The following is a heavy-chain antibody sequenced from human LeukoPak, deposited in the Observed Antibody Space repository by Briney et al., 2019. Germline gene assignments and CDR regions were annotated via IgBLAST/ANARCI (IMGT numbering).Heavy chain of an antibody. CDR3: ARGKSDHILAD. D-gene: IGHD3-9*01. CDR1: GGSISSYY. V-gene: IGHV4-59*01. J-gene: IGHJ4*02. Sequence: SETLSPTCTVSGGSISSYYWSWIRQPPGKGLEWIGYIYYSGSTNYNLSLKSRVTISADTSKNQFYLRLSSVTAADTAVYYCARGKSDHILADWGQGTLVTVSS. CDR2: IYYSGST.